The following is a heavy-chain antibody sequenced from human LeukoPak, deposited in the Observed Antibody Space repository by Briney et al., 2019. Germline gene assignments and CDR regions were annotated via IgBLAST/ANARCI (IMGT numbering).Heavy chain of an antibody. D-gene: IGHD6-13*01. CDR2: IYSGGST. Sequence: GGSLRLSCAASGFTVSRNYMSWVRQASGKGLEWVSVIYSGGSTYYADSVKGRFTISRDNSKNTLYLQMDSLRAEDTAVYYCATWGSSSWALESWGQGTLVTVSS. CDR1: GFTVSRNY. V-gene: IGHV3-53*01. CDR3: ATWGSSSWALES. J-gene: IGHJ5*02.